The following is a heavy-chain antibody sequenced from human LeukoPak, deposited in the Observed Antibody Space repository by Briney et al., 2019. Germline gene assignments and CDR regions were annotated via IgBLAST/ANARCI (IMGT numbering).Heavy chain of an antibody. Sequence: PSETLSLTCTVSGGSISSGGYYWSWIRQHPGKGLEWIGYIYYSESTYYNPSLKSRVTISVDTSKNQFSLKLSSVTAADTAVYYCAREPYQLLSHYYYGMDVWGQGTTVTVSS. J-gene: IGHJ6*02. V-gene: IGHV4-31*03. D-gene: IGHD2-2*01. CDR3: AREPYQLLSHYYYGMDV. CDR2: IYYSEST. CDR1: GGSISSGGYY.